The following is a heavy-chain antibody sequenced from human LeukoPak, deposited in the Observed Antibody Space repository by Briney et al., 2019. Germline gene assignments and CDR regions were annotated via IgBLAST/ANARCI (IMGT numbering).Heavy chain of an antibody. J-gene: IGHJ6*03. CDR2: ISGDGGST. V-gene: IGHV3-43*02. CDR3: AKVPGHSSGYHYYYYYMDV. CDR1: GYTFDDYA. Sequence: PGGSLRLSCAASGYTFDDYAMHWVRQAPGKGLEWVSLISGDGGSTYYADSVKGRFTISRDNSKNSLYLQMNSLRTEDTALYYCAKVPGHSSGYHYYYYYMDVWGTGTTVTVSS. D-gene: IGHD3-22*01.